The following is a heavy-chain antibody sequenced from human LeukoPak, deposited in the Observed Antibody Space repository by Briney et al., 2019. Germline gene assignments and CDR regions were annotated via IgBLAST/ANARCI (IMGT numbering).Heavy chain of an antibody. CDR3: AREELEPSTHPFDP. Sequence: PGGSLRLSCAASGITFSGHWMHWVRQTPGKGLVWVSRINAEGSSTAYADSVKGRFTISRDNAKNTVYLQMNSLRVDDTAVYYCAREELEPSTHPFDPWGQGTLVTVSS. CDR1: GITFSGHW. J-gene: IGHJ5*02. V-gene: IGHV3-74*03. CDR2: INAEGSST. D-gene: IGHD1-7*01.